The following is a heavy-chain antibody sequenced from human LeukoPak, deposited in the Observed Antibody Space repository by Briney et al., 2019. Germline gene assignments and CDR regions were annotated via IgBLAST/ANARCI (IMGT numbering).Heavy chain of an antibody. CDR2: INTAGSAL. CDR1: GFSFSTYN. J-gene: IGHJ5*01. V-gene: IGHV3-48*01. D-gene: IGHD1-1*01. Sequence: GGSLRLSCVASGFSFSTYNMVWVRQTQGKGVEWLFYINTAGSALHYADSVKDRFTFSRDNAKNSLYLQMNSLRVEDTAIYYCARVGSGGDWFDYWGQGTRVTVSS. CDR3: ARVGSGGDWFDY.